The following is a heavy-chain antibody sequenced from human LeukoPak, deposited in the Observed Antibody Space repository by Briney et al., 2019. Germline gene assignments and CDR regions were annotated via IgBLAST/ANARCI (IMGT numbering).Heavy chain of an antibody. CDR1: EFTISRYW. Sequence: GGSLRLSCAASEFTISRYWMHWVRQAPGKGLVWVSNINNDGSITTYADSVKGRFTISRDNVKNTLFLQMNSLRAEDTALYYCAKDAVTTGEFDYWGQGTLVTVSS. J-gene: IGHJ4*02. CDR2: INNDGSIT. D-gene: IGHD4-17*01. V-gene: IGHV3-74*01. CDR3: AKDAVTTGEFDY.